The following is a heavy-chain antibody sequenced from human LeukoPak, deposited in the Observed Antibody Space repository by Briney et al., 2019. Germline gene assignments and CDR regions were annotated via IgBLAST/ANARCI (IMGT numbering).Heavy chain of an antibody. CDR3: ARVLRYCSGGNCYSGGLGYMDV. D-gene: IGHD2-15*01. J-gene: IGHJ6*03. CDR1: VFILEQYVL. Sequence: GGSLPLSRVASVFILEQYVLLGLGPPGWRELEWLSYITSSGDRQHYADSVKGRFTVSRDNAENSLFLQINSLRAEDTAVYYCARVLRYCSGGNCYSGGLGYMDVWGKGTTVTISS. CDR2: ITSSGDRQ. V-gene: IGHV3-48*04.